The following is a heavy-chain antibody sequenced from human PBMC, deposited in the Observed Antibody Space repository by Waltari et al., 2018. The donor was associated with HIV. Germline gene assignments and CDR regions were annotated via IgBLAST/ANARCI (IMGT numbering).Heavy chain of an antibody. V-gene: IGHV3-33*01. D-gene: IGHD3-22*01. CDR3: ARGGYYYDISGYYHY. CDR2: IWYDVDNK. Sequence: QVQLVESGGGVVQPGRSLRLSCAASGFTFSNFAMHWVRQAPGKGLEGVAVIWYDVDNKDYADSVKGRFTISRDNSKNTLYLQMNSLRVEDTAVYYCARGGYYYDISGYYHYWGQGTLVTVSS. J-gene: IGHJ4*02. CDR1: GFTFSNFA.